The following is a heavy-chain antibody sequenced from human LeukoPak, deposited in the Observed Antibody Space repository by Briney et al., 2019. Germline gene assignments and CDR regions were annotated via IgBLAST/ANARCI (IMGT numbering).Heavy chain of an antibody. CDR3: ARDCSGTSCYRGSYWFDP. CDR2: IYTSGST. Sequence: PSQTLSLTCTVSGGSISSGSYYWSWIRQPAGKGLEWIGRIYTSGSTNYNPSLKSRVTISVDTSKNQFSLKLSSVTAADTAVYYCARDCSGTSCYRGSYWFDPWGQGTLVTVSS. V-gene: IGHV4-61*02. D-gene: IGHD2-2*01. J-gene: IGHJ5*02. CDR1: GGSISSGSYY.